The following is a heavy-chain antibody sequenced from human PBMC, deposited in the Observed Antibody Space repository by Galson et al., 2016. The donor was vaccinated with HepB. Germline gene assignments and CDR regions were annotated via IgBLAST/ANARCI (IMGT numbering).Heavy chain of an antibody. CDR2: VYASGAGT. V-gene: IGHV1-46*01. J-gene: IGHJ4*02. D-gene: IGHD5-24*01. Sequence: SVKVSCKASGYTFTNYNIHWVRQAPGQGLEWMGLVYASGAGTHYAQKFRGRVTMTRDTSTSTAYMELSSLTSDDTAVYYCARGGYNTYNYNYWGQGTLVTVSS. CDR3: ARGGYNTYNYNY. CDR1: GYTFTNYN.